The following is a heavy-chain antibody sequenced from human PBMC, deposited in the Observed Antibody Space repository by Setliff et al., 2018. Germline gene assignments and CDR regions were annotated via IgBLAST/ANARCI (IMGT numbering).Heavy chain of an antibody. D-gene: IGHD2-15*01. V-gene: IGHV1-69*13. Sequence: SVKVSCKASGGTFSSYAIDWVRQAPGQGLEWMGGIIPMFGTTNYAQRFRGRVTITADESTTTAYLELSSLRSEDTAVYYCATGPDIGEFGGNYFNYWGQGTLVTVSS. CDR1: GGTFSSYA. CDR3: ATGPDIGEFGGNYFNY. CDR2: IIPMFGTT. J-gene: IGHJ4*02.